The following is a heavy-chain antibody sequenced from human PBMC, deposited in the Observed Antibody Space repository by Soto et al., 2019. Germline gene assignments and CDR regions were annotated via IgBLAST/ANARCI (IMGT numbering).Heavy chain of an antibody. D-gene: IGHD3-10*01. J-gene: IGHJ5*02. CDR3: ATITPGSYWFDP. Sequence: ASVKVSCKASGYTFSNHAISWVRQAPGQGLEWMGGIIPIFGTPMYAQEFKGRVTITADKSMSTVYMELSSLRSEDTAVYYCATITPGSYWFDPWGQGTLVTVSS. CDR1: GYTFSNHA. CDR2: IIPIFGTP. V-gene: IGHV1-69*06.